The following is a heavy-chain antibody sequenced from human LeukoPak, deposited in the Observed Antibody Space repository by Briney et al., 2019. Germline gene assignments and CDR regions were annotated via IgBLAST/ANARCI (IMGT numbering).Heavy chain of an antibody. Sequence: GASVKVSCKASGYTFASYGISWVRQAPGQGLEWMGWISAYNGNTNYAQKLQGRVTMTTDTYTSTAYMELRSLRSDDTAVYYCARDLGGSKYYYYYYGMDVWGQGTTVTVSS. CDR1: GYTFASYG. CDR2: ISAYNGNT. J-gene: IGHJ6*02. CDR3: ARDLGGSKYYYYYYGMDV. V-gene: IGHV1-18*01. D-gene: IGHD1-26*01.